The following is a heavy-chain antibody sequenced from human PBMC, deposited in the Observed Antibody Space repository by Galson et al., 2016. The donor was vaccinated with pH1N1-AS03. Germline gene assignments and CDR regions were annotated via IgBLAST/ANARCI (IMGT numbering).Heavy chain of an antibody. Sequence: SLRLSCAGSGFTFDDYAMHWVRQAPGKGLEWVAGISWNNGSTGYADSVKGRFIVSRDNAKNSLYQQMDSLRPEDTAFYYCAKGAQKRIFHYDISGFLYWGQGTLVTVSS. CDR1: GFTFDDYA. J-gene: IGHJ4*02. CDR3: AKGAQKRIFHYDISGFLY. V-gene: IGHV3-9*01. CDR2: ISWNNGST. D-gene: IGHD3-22*01.